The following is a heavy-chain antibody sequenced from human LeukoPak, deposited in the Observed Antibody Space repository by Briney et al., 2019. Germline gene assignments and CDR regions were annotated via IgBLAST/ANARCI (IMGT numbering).Heavy chain of an antibody. CDR1: GFTFSSYG. CDR3: AKNGDRGAYCSGGTCYPYYYYCMDV. Sequence: GGSLRLSCAASGFTFSSYGMSWVRQAPGKWLEWVSSISSSSSYIYYADSVKGRFTISRDNSKNTLYLQMNSLRAEDTAIYYCAKNGDRGAYCSGGTCYPYYYYCMDVWGKGTTVTISS. CDR2: ISSSSSYI. J-gene: IGHJ6*03. V-gene: IGHV3-23*01. D-gene: IGHD2-15*01.